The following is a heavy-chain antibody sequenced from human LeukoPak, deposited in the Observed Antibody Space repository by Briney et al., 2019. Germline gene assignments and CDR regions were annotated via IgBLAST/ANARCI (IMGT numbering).Heavy chain of an antibody. CDR2: IYTSGST. D-gene: IGHD6-6*01. CDR1: GGSISSGSYY. V-gene: IGHV4-61*02. Sequence: SETLSLTCTVSGGSISSGSYYCSWIRQPAGKGLEWIGRIYTSGSTNYNPSLKSRVTISVDTSKTQFSLKLSSVTAADTAVYYCARDLGSSSLGYFDYWGQGTLVTVSS. J-gene: IGHJ4*02. CDR3: ARDLGSSSLGYFDY.